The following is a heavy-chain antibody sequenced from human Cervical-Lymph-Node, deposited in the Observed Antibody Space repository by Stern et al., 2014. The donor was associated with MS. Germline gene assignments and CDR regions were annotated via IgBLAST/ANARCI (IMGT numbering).Heavy chain of an antibody. CDR2: IDSPTSTI. CDR1: GFTFDDYA. CDR3: TKDRRYCSSTSCFNWFDP. V-gene: IGHV3-9*01. J-gene: IGHJ5*02. Sequence: EVQLVESGGGFVQPGTSLRLSCAASGFTFDDYAMHWVRQVPGKGLEWVSSIDSPTSTIVYAESVKGRFTISRDNAKNSLFLHMTSLKVEDTAFYYCTKDRRYCSSTSCFNWFDPWGQGTLVTVSS. D-gene: IGHD2-2*01.